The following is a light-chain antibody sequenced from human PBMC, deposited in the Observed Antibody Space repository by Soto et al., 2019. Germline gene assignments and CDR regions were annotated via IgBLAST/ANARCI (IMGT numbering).Light chain of an antibody. CDR3: QQLESYPST. Sequence: DIQMTQSPASLSASVGDRVTITCRASQSISSYLNWYQQKPGQAPKLLIYAASSLQSGVPSRFSGSGSGTDFTLTISSLQPEDFATYYCQQLESYPSTFGGGTKVDIK. CDR2: AAS. CDR1: QSISSY. V-gene: IGKV1-39*01. J-gene: IGKJ4*01.